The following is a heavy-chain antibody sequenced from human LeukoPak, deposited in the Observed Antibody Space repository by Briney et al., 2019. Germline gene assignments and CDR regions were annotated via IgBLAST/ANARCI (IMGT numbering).Heavy chain of an antibody. CDR2: MNPNSGNT. J-gene: IGHJ4*02. CDR1: GYTFTSYD. D-gene: IGHD2-15*01. Sequence: ASVKVSCKASGYTFTSYDINWVRQATGQGLEWMGWMNPNSGNTGYAQKFQGRVTMTRNTSISTAYMELSSLRSEDTAVYYCARVYKLCSGGSCYPPGYWGRGTLVTVSS. V-gene: IGHV1-8*01. CDR3: ARVYKLCSGGSCYPPGY.